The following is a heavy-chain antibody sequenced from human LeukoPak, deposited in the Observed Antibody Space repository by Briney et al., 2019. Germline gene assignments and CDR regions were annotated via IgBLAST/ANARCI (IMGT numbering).Heavy chain of an antibody. CDR2: IYHSGST. D-gene: IGHD4-11*01. V-gene: IGHV4-38-2*02. J-gene: IGHJ6*03. Sequence: KPSETLSLTCTVSGYSISSGYYWGWIRQPPGKGLEWIGSIYHSGSTYYNPSLKSRVTISVDTSKNQFSLKLSSVTAADTAVYYCARVPTVTTDYYYYMDVWGKGTTVTVSS. CDR1: GYSISSGYY. CDR3: ARVPTVTTDYYYYMDV.